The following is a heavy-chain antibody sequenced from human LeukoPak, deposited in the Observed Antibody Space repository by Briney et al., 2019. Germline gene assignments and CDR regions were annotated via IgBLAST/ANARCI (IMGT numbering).Heavy chain of an antibody. CDR1: GFTFTNYW. CDR3: VRALGSSSADY. Sequence: GGSLRLSCAASGFTFTNYWMSWVRQAPGKGLEWVANIKQDGSEKYYVDSVEGRFTTSRDNAKNSLSLLMNSLRGEDTAVYYCVRALGSSSADYWGQGTLVTVSS. V-gene: IGHV3-7*01. CDR2: IKQDGSEK. J-gene: IGHJ4*02. D-gene: IGHD6-6*01.